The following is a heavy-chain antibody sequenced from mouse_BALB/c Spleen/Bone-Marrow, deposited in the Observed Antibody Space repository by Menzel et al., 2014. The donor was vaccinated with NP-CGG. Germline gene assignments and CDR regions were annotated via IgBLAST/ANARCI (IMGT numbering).Heavy chain of an antibody. J-gene: IGHJ3*01. Sequence: EVQGVESGGGLVQPGGSLKLSCAASGFTFXSYTMSWVRQTPEKRLDWVAYISNGGGSTYYPDTVKGRFTISRDNAKNTLYLQMSSLKSEDTAMYYCARGNGFAYWGQGTLVTVSA. CDR3: ARGNGFAY. CDR1: GFTFXSYT. V-gene: IGHV5-12-2*01. CDR2: ISNGGGST.